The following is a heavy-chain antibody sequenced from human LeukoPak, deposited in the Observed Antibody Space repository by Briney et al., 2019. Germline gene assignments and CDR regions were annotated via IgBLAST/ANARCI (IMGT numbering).Heavy chain of an antibody. V-gene: IGHV3-23*01. CDR2: ISGSGGST. D-gene: IGHD2-2*01. CDR1: GSTFSSYA. Sequence: GGSLRLSCAASGSTFSSYAMSWVRQAPGKGLEWVSAISGSGGSTYYADSVKGRFTISRDNSKNTLYLQMNSLRAEDTAVYYCAKGKGVVPAAIRGGNWFDPWGQGTLVTVSS. J-gene: IGHJ5*02. CDR3: AKGKGVVPAAIRGGNWFDP.